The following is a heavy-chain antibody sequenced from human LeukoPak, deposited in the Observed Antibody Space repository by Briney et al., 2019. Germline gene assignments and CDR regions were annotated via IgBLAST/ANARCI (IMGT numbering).Heavy chain of an antibody. V-gene: IGHV3-66*01. CDR3: AIHGGYSYGYFDY. Sequence: PGGSLRLSCAASGFTVSSNYMSWVRQAPGKGLEWVSVIYSGGSTYYADSVKGRFTISRDNSKNRLYLQMNSLRAEDTAVYYCAIHGGYSYGYFDYWGQGTLVTVSS. CDR2: IYSGGST. CDR1: GFTVSSNY. J-gene: IGHJ4*02. D-gene: IGHD5-18*01.